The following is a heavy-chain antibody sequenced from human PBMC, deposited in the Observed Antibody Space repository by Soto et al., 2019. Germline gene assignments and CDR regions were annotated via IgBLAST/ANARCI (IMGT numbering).Heavy chain of an antibody. D-gene: IGHD3-22*01. CDR1: GAFIGSSNYH. CDR2: ISYSGST. J-gene: IGHJ5*02. V-gene: IGHV4-39*01. CDR3: ARRRVLSGFSTLNWFDP. Sequence: QLQLQESGPALVKPAETLSLACTVSGAFIGSSNYHWGWIRQPPGRGLEWIGGISYSGSTYYTPSLRCRVTIFVEPSKNQFSLTLTSVTAADTAVYYGARRRVLSGFSTLNWFDPWGPGTLVTVSS.